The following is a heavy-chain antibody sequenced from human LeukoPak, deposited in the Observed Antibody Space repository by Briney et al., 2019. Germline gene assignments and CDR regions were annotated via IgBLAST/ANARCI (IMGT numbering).Heavy chain of an antibody. CDR2: INTNTGNP. V-gene: IGHV7-4-1*02. J-gene: IGHJ6*03. Sequence: GASVKVPCKASGYTFTSYAMNWVRQAPGQGLEWMGWINTNTGNPTYAQGFTGRFVFSLDTSVSTAYLQISSLKAEDTAVYYCARDGGIFLLYYYYYMDVWGKGTTVTVSS. CDR1: GYTFTSYA. CDR3: ARDGGIFLLYYYYYMDV. D-gene: IGHD1-14*01.